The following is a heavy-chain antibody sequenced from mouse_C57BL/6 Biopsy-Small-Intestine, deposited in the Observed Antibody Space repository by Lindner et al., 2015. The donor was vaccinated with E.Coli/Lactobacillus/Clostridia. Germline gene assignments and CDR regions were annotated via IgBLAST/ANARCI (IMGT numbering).Heavy chain of an antibody. Sequence: VQLQESGPELVEPGTSVRVSCKTSGYTFTDYNMNWVKQRPGQGLEWIGWIYPGNDNFKYNEKFRGKATLTVDTSSSTAYMQLNSLTSEDSAVYFCASMGWLFDYWGQGTSVTVSS. CDR2: IYPGNDNF. V-gene: IGHV1-84*01. CDR1: GYTFTDYN. J-gene: IGHJ4*01. CDR3: ASMGWLFDY. D-gene: IGHD2-3*01.